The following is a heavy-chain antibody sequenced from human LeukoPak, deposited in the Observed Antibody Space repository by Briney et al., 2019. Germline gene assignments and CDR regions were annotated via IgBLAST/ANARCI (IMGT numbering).Heavy chain of an antibody. CDR1: GYTLTKLS. CDR2: FDPEDGER. Sequence: GASVTVSCKVSGYTLTKLSMHWVRQTPGKGLEWMGGFDPEDGERHYAQNFQGRVTMTEDTSTDTAYMELSSLRSEDTAVYYCASWKDYYESSGGPFDYWGQGTLVTVSS. J-gene: IGHJ4*02. CDR3: ASWKDYYESSGGPFDY. V-gene: IGHV1-24*01. D-gene: IGHD3-22*01.